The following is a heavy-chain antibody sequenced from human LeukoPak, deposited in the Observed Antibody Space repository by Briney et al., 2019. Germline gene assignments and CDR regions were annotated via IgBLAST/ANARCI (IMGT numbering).Heavy chain of an antibody. CDR2: ISPDGRNI. V-gene: IGHV3-74*01. CDR3: VRDGGGTTPYDC. D-gene: IGHD1-7*01. J-gene: IGHJ4*02. Sequence: GGSLRLSCAASGFTLSDYWMNWVRQVPGKGPVWVSHISPDGRNIAYADSVKGRFTISRDSAKNTLYLQMNSLRVGDTAVYYCVRDGGGTTPYDCWGPGTRVPVSS. CDR1: GFTLSDYW.